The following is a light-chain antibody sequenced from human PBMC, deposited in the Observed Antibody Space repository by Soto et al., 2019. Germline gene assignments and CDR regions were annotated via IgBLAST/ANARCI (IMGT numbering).Light chain of an antibody. Sequence: DIQMTQSPSTLSASVGDRVTITCRASQTISTWLAWYQQKPGKAPNLLIYDASSLESGVPSRFSGSGSGTEFTLTISSLQPDDFATYYCQQYNSYSTWTFGQGTKVEI. V-gene: IGKV1-5*01. CDR3: QQYNSYSTWT. J-gene: IGKJ1*01. CDR1: QTISTW. CDR2: DAS.